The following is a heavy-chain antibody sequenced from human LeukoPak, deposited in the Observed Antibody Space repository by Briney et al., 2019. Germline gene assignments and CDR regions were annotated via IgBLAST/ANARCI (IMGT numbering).Heavy chain of an antibody. Sequence: PGGSLTLSCAASGFTFSNAWMSWVRQAPGKGLEWVGRIKSKTDGGTTQYAAPVKGRFTISRDDSKNTLYLQMNSLNTEDTAVYYCTTAVPHYGGNTRSLEFDYWGQGTLVTVSS. V-gene: IGHV3-15*01. CDR2: IKSKTDGGTT. CDR3: TTAVPHYGGNTRSLEFDY. J-gene: IGHJ4*02. CDR1: GFTFSNAW. D-gene: IGHD4-23*01.